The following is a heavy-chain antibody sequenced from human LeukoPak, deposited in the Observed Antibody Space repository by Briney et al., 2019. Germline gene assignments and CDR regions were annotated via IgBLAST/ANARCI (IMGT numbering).Heavy chain of an antibody. CDR2: INPSGGST. V-gene: IGHV1-46*01. J-gene: IGHJ5*02. CDR1: GYTFTSYY. CDR3: ASRPVGSNHGLGFQEYNWFDP. Sequence: ASVKVSCKASGYTFTSYYMHWVRQAPGQGLEWMGIINPSGGSTSYAQKFQGRVTMTRDTSTSTVYMELSSLRSEDTAVYYCASRPVGSNHGLGFQEYNWFDPWGQGTLVTVSS. D-gene: IGHD4-11*01.